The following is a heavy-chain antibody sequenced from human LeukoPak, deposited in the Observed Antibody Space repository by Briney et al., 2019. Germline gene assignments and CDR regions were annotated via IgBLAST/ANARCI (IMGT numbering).Heavy chain of an antibody. CDR2: ISAYNGNT. CDR1: DYTFTSYG. CDR3: ARDSAYDSSGYYSPNWFDP. V-gene: IGHV1-18*01. Sequence: ASVKVSCKASDYTFTSYGISWVRQAPGQGLEWMGWISAYNGNTNYAQKLQGRVTMTTDTSTSTAYMELRSLRSDDTAVYYCARDSAYDSSGYYSPNWFDPWGQGTLVTVSS. J-gene: IGHJ5*02. D-gene: IGHD3-22*01.